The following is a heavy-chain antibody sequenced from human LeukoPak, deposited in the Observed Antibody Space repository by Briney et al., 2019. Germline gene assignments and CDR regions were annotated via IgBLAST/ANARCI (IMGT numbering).Heavy chain of an antibody. V-gene: IGHV4-39*01. CDR1: GGSISSSSYY. Sequence: SETLSLTCTVSGGSISSSSYYWGWIRQPPGKGLEWIGSIYYSGSTYYNPSLKSRVTISVDTSKNQFSLKLSSVTAADTAVYYCASWRRYYCDSSGYPSGFDYWGQGTLVTVSS. CDR3: ASWRRYYCDSSGYPSGFDY. D-gene: IGHD3-22*01. J-gene: IGHJ4*02. CDR2: IYYSGST.